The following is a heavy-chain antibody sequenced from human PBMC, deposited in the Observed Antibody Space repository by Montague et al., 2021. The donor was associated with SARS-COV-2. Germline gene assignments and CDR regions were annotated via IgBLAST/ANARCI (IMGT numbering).Heavy chain of an antibody. CDR3: ARLASGWWELTLDY. J-gene: IGHJ4*02. D-gene: IGHD2-15*01. CDR1: GGSISSSSYY. V-gene: IGHV4-39*01. CDR2: IYYSGST. Sequence: SETLSLICTVSGGSISSSSYYWGWIRQPPGKGLEWIGSIYYSGSTYYNPSLKSRVTISVDTSKNQFSLKLSSVTAADTAVYYCARLASGWWELTLDYWGQGTLVTVSS.